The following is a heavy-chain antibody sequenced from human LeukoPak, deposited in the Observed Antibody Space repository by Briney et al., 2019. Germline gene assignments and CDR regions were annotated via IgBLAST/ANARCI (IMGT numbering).Heavy chain of an antibody. Sequence: PGGSLRLSCAASGFTFSSYSMNWVRQAPGKGPEWVSSISSSSSYIYYADSVKGRFTISRDNAKNSLYLQMNSLRAEDTAVYYCARAEPPDYYDFWSGYPSYYYYYMDVWGKGTTVTVSS. CDR3: ARAEPPDYYDFWSGYPSYYYYYMDV. CDR2: ISSSSSYI. J-gene: IGHJ6*03. CDR1: GFTFSSYS. V-gene: IGHV3-21*01. D-gene: IGHD3-3*01.